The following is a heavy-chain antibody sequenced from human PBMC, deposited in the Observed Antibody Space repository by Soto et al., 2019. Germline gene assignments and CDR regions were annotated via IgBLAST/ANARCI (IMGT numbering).Heavy chain of an antibody. V-gene: IGHV3-30*18. CDR2: ISYDGSNK. CDR3: AKGDCGGDCYSVDAFDI. CDR1: GFTFSSYG. Sequence: QVQLVEFGGGVVQPGRSLRLSCAASGFTFSSYGMHWVRQAPGKGLEWVAFISYDGSNKYYADSVKGRFTISRDNSKNTLYLQMNSLRAEDTAVYYCAKGDCGGDCYSVDAFDIWGQGTMVTVSS. J-gene: IGHJ3*02. D-gene: IGHD2-21*02.